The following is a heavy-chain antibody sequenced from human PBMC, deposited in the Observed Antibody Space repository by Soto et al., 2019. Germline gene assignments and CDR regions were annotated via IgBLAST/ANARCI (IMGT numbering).Heavy chain of an antibody. D-gene: IGHD2-2*02. CDR3: AGEMAYRGMDG. CDR1: GYTFTSYD. CDR2: MNPNSGNT. J-gene: IGHJ6*02. V-gene: IGHV1-8*01. Sequence: QVQLVQSGAEVKKPGASVKVSCKASGYTFTSYDINWVRQATGQGLEWMGWMNPNSGNTGYAQKFQGRVTMTRNTSISTAYMELSSLRSAHKAVYYCAGEMAYRGMDGWGQGTTVTVSS.